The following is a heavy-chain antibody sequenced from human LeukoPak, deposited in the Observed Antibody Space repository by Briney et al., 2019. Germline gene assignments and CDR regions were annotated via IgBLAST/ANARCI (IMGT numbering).Heavy chain of an antibody. D-gene: IGHD5-12*01. J-gene: IGHJ3*02. V-gene: IGHV3-23*01. CDR1: GFTFSSYA. Sequence: GGSLRLSCAASGFTFSSYAMSWVRQAPGKGLEWVSAISGSGGSTYYADSVKGRFTISRDNSKNTLYLQMNSLRAEDTAVYYCAKDSSRWAYSGYDSPWVVLDAFDIWGQGTMVTVSS. CDR3: AKDSSRWAYSGYDSPWVVLDAFDI. CDR2: ISGSGGST.